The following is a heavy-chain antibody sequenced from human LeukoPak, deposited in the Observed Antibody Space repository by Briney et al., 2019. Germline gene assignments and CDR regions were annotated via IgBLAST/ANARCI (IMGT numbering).Heavy chain of an antibody. V-gene: IGHV4-31*03. CDR3: ARETVGEGAFDI. CDR2: IYYSGST. Sequence: SETLSLTCTVSGGSINSGGYYWNWIRQHPGKGLEWIGYIYYSGSTYYNPSLKSRVTVSLDTSKNQFSLRLTSVTAADTAVYYCARETVGEGAFDIWGQGTMVTVSS. CDR1: GGSINSGGYY. J-gene: IGHJ3*02.